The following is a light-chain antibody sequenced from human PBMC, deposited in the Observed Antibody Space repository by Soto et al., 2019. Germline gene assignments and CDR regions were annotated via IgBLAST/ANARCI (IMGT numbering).Light chain of an antibody. J-gene: IGKJ1*01. V-gene: IGKV3-15*01. Sequence: EIVRRQSPATLSVSPGERATLSCRASQSVRNNFLAWYQQTPGQPPRLLIYGASIRATGVPARFSGSGSGTEFTLTISSLRSEDFAVYYCQQYSNLPQTFGQGTKVDI. CDR3: QQYSNLPQT. CDR2: GAS. CDR1: QSVRNN.